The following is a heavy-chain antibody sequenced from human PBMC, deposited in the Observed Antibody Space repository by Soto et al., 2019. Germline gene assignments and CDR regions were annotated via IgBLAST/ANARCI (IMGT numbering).Heavy chain of an antibody. CDR3: GSVKGGQLPNWFDP. D-gene: IGHD1-1*01. CDR1: GDTFSSYA. V-gene: IGHV1-69*06. Sequence: QGQLVQSGAEVKKPGSSVKVSCKASGDTFSSYAISWVRQAPGQGLEWMGGIIPVFGTANYAQKFQCRVTITADKSTSTAYMEGSSLRSEDTAVYYCGSVKGGQLPNWFDPWGQGTLVTVSS. CDR2: IIPVFGTA. J-gene: IGHJ5*02.